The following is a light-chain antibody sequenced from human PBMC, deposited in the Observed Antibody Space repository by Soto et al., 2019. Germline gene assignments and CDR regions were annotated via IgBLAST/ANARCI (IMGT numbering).Light chain of an antibody. V-gene: IGKV3-15*01. CDR3: QQYDNWPLT. CDR2: GAS. Sequence: EIVVTQSPATLSVSPGERATLSCRASQSVNNNLAWYQQKPGQAPRLLIYGASTGATGIPTRFSGSGSGTEFTLTITSLQSEDFAVYYCQQYDNWPLTVGGGTKVDI. J-gene: IGKJ4*01. CDR1: QSVNNN.